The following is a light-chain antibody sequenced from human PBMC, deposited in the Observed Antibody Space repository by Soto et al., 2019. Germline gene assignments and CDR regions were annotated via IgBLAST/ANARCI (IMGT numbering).Light chain of an antibody. CDR1: QSINRD. V-gene: IGKV3D-15*01. CDR3: QQYNSWPIT. CDR2: GAS. Sequence: EIVMTPSLATLSVSPGESANLSCRASQSINRDLAGYVQTPGQAPRRVIYGASTWGTGVPPRFTGSGSGTEFTLTISGLQSEDFAVYYCQQYNSWPITFGQGTRLAIK. J-gene: IGKJ5*01.